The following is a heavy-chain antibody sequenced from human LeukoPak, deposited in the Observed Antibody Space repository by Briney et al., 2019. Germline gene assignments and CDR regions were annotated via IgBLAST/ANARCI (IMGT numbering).Heavy chain of an antibody. CDR3: ARSTYYYDSSGYSKVDYFDY. Sequence: TSETLSLTCAVYGGSFSGYYWSWIRQPAGKGLECIGLIYTSGSTNYNPSLKSRVTMSVDTSKNQFSLKLSSVTAADTAVYYCARSTYYYDSSGYSKVDYFDYWGQGTLVTVSS. V-gene: IGHV4-59*10. J-gene: IGHJ4*02. CDR1: GGSFSGYY. CDR2: IYTSGST. D-gene: IGHD3-22*01.